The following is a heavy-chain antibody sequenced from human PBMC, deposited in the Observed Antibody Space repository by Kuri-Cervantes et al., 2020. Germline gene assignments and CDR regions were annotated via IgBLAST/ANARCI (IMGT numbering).Heavy chain of an antibody. CDR2: INPSGGST. D-gene: IGHD6-13*01. J-gene: IGHJ6*03. V-gene: IGHV1-46*01. CDR1: GYTFTSYG. CDR3: ARDASSSWSIYYYYYMDV. Sequence: ASVKVSCKASGYTFTSYGISWVRQAPGQGLEWMGIINPSGGSTSYAQKFQGRVTMTRDTSTSTAYMELRSLRSDDTAVYYCARDASSSWSIYYYYYMDVWGRGTTVTVSS.